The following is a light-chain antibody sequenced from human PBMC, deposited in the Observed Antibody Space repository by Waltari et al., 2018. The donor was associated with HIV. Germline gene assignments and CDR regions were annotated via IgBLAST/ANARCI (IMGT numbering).Light chain of an antibody. CDR2: AAS. CDR1: QSVGSS. J-gene: IGKJ1*01. CDR3: QQSDITPPT. V-gene: IGKV1-39*01. Sequence: DIAMTPSPSSLSAPVGDRVTITCRASQSVGSSLNWYQQKPGRAPTLLIFAASTLHSGVPPRFTGTRSGTQFTLTISSLQPEDFATYYCQQSDITPPTFGQGTKVEVK.